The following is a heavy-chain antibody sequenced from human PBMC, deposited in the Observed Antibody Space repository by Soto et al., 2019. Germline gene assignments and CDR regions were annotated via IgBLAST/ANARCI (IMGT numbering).Heavy chain of an antibody. D-gene: IGHD3-22*01. CDR1: GGSISSYY. V-gene: IGHV4-39*07. J-gene: IGHJ1*01. CDR3: ARTGDSSGYYPLYFQH. Sequence: SETLSLTCTVSGGSISSYYWDWIRQPPGKGLEWIGSIYYSGNTYYNPSLKSRVTISVDTSKNQFSLKLSSVTAADTAVYYCARTGDSSGYYPLYFQHWGQGTLVTVSS. CDR2: IYYSGNT.